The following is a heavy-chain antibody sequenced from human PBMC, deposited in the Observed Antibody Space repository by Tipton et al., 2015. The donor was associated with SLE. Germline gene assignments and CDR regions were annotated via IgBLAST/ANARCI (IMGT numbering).Heavy chain of an antibody. CDR1: GGFMSNYY. D-gene: IGHD1-14*01. J-gene: IGHJ4*02. Sequence: TLSLTCTVSGGFMSNYYWSWIRQPPGKRLEWIGYIYYSGSTNYNPSLRSRVTISVGRSKNQLSLRLSSVTAADTAMYYCARLGTTREPLDYWGQGTLVTVSS. V-gene: IGHV4-59*01. CDR2: IYYSGST. CDR3: ARLGTTREPLDY.